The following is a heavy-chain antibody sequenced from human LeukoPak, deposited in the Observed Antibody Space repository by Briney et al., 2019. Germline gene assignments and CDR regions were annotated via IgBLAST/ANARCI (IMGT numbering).Heavy chain of an antibody. J-gene: IGHJ4*02. V-gene: IGHV4-39*07. Sequence: PSETLSLTCTVSGGSITRSTYYWGWIRQPPGEGLEWIGSISYSGNTYYNPSLKSRVTISVDTSKNQFSLKPSSVTAADTAVYYCARRGSSGWSLYFDYWGQGTLVTVSS. CDR2: ISYSGNT. CDR3: ARRGSSGWSLYFDY. CDR1: GGSITRSTYY. D-gene: IGHD6-19*01.